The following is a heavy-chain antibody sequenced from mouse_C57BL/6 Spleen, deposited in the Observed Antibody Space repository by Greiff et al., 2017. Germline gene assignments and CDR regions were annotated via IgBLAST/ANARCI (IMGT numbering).Heavy chain of an antibody. CDR1: GFTFTDYY. V-gene: IGHV7-3*01. CDR3: ARYRIYYYGSSFSYYAMDY. CDR2: IRNKGNGYTT. Sequence: EVKLVESGGGLVQPGGSLSLSCAASGFTFTDYYMSWVRQPPGKALEWLGFIRNKGNGYTTEYSASVKGRFTISRDNSQSILYLQMNALRAEDSATYYCARYRIYYYGSSFSYYAMDYWGQGTSVTVSS. J-gene: IGHJ4*01. D-gene: IGHD1-1*01.